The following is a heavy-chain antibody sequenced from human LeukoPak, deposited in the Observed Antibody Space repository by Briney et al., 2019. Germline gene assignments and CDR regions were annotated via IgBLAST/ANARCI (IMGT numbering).Heavy chain of an antibody. CDR1: GFTFSSYG. Sequence: GGTLRLSCAASGFTFSSYGMSWVRQAPGKGLVWVSRINSDGSSTNYADSVKGRFTISRDNAKNSLYLQMNSLRAEDTAVYYCARDLVVRGRWSWFDPWGQGTLVTVSS. CDR3: ARDLVVRGRWSWFDP. J-gene: IGHJ5*02. V-gene: IGHV3-74*01. D-gene: IGHD3-10*01. CDR2: INSDGSST.